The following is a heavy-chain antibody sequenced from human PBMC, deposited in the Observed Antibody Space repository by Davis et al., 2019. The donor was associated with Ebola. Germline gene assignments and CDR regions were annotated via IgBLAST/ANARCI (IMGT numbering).Heavy chain of an antibody. J-gene: IGHJ4*02. CDR3: ARRSSSSFDY. Sequence: GESLKISCAASGFTFSSYGMHWVRQAPGKGLEWVAVISSDGSNKYYVDSVKGRFTISRDNSKNALYLQMNSLRAEDTAVYYCARRSSSSFDYWGQGTLVTVSS. CDR2: ISSDGSNK. CDR1: GFTFSSYG. D-gene: IGHD6-6*01. V-gene: IGHV3-30*03.